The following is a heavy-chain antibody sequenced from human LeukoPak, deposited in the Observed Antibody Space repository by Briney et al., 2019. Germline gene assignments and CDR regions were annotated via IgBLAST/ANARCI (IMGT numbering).Heavy chain of an antibody. D-gene: IGHD4-17*01. CDR2: IYSGGST. V-gene: IGHV3-53*01. CDR3: ARLIDYGDYRY. Sequence: GGSLRLSCAASRFTFSNAWMSWVRQAPGKGLEWVSVIYSGGSTYYADSVKGRFTISRDNSKNTLYLQMNSLRAEDTAVYYCARLIDYGDYRYWGQGTLVSVSS. CDR1: RFTFSNAW. J-gene: IGHJ4*02.